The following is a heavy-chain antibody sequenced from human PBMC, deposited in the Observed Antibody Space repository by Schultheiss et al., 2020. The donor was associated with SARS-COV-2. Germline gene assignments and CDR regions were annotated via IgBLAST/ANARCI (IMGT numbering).Heavy chain of an antibody. D-gene: IGHD5-12*01. V-gene: IGHV3-48*01. CDR2: IPGSSEST. J-gene: IGHJ6*02. CDR1: GFASSSYG. CDR3: ARDLQPYDSFRRLFDYYYYGMDV. Sequence: GGSLRLSCAASGFASSSYGMNWVRQAPGKGLEWVSGIPGSSESTYYADSVRGRFTISRDNAKNSLYLQMNSLRAEDTAVYYCARDLQPYDSFRRLFDYYYYGMDVWGQGTTVTVSS.